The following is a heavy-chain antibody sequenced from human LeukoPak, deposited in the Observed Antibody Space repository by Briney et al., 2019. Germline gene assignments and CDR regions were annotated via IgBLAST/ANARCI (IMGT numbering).Heavy chain of an antibody. J-gene: IGHJ4*02. D-gene: IGHD3-3*01. CDR2: IYYSGST. Sequence: SETLSLTCTVSGGSISSSSYYWGWIRQPPWKGLEWIGSIYYSGSTYYNPSLKSRVTISVDTSKNQFSLKLSSVTAADTAVYYSARQRDFWSGYYFDYWGRKPWSPSPQ. CDR1: GGSISSSSYY. V-gene: IGHV4-39*01. CDR3: ARQRDFWSGYYFDY.